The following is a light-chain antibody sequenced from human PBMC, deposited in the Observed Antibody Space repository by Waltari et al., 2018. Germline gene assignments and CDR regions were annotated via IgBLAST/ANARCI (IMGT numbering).Light chain of an antibody. CDR3: QQYTTYWT. CDR2: KAS. CDR1: QSISGW. J-gene: IGKJ1*01. Sequence: DIQMTQFPSTLSASVGDRVTITCRASQSISGWLAWYQQKPGKAPKLLIYKASTLEGGVPSRFSGSGSGTEFTLTISSLQPDDFATYYCQQYTTYWTFGQGP. V-gene: IGKV1-5*03.